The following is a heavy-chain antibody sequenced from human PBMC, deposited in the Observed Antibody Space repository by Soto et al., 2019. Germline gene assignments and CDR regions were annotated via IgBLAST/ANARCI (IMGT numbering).Heavy chain of an antibody. CDR2: IRSSGRSI. V-gene: IGHV3-48*03. D-gene: IGHD3-22*01. CDR3: TRVRDSNDY. Sequence: GGSLRLSCVGSGFTFSSYEMNWVRQAPGKGLEWVSNIRSSGRSINYADSVKGRFTISRDNAKNSLYLQMNSLRAEDSAVYYCTRVRDSNDYWGQGTLVTVSS. J-gene: IGHJ4*02. CDR1: GFTFSSYE.